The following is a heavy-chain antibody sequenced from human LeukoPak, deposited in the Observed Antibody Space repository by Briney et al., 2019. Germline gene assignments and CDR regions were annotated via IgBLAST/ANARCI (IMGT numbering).Heavy chain of an antibody. J-gene: IGHJ4*02. V-gene: IGHV1-46*01. D-gene: IGHD5-18*01. CDR1: GYTFTSYY. CDR2: VNPSGGST. Sequence: ASVKVSCKASGYTFTSYYLHWVRQAPGQGLEWVGRVNPSGGSTTYAQKFQGRVTMTTDTSTSTVYMELSSLGSEDTAIYYCARIDTAGDHWGQGTLVTVSS. CDR3: ARIDTAGDH.